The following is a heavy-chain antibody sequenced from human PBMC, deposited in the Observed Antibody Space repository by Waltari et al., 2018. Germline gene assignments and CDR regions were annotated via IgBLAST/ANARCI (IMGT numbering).Heavy chain of an antibody. CDR2: ITTSSTYM. CDR3: ARDLIEPAAIGNYYYGMDV. D-gene: IGHD2-2*01. J-gene: IGHJ6*02. V-gene: IGHV3-21*01. Sequence: EVQLVESGGGLVRPGGSLSLSCVASGFSFRSYIMNWASKAPGKGLEWVSSITTSSTYMYYVDSLKGRFTISRDDAKNSLFLQMNSLRAEDTAVYYCARDLIEPAAIGNYYYGMDVWGQGTTVTVSS. CDR1: GFSFRSYI.